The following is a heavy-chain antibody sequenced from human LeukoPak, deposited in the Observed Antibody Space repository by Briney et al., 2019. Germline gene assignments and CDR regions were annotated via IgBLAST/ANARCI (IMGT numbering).Heavy chain of an antibody. CDR1: GFTFSTYF. Sequence: GGSLRLSCAASGFTFSTYFMHWVRQAPGKGLEWVADIASDGSHTFYVESVKGRFTISRDNSKNSLYLQINSMRAEDTAVYFCARERQDTILHSGAFDIWGQGTMVTVSS. CDR2: IASDGSHT. CDR3: ARERQDTILHSGAFDI. V-gene: IGHV3-30-3*01. J-gene: IGHJ3*02. D-gene: IGHD2-21*01.